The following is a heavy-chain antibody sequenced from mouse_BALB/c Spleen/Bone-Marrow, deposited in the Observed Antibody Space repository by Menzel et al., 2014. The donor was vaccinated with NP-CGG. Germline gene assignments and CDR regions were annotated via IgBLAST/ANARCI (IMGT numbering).Heavy chain of an antibody. Sequence: EVKLMESGAELVKPGASVKLSCTASGFNIKDTYMHWVKQRPEQGLEWIGRIDPANGTTKYDPKFQGKATITADTSSNTAYQQISILTSEDAAVYCCARRDDGYYTYWGQGTLVTVSA. CDR2: IDPANGTT. D-gene: IGHD2-3*01. CDR1: GFNIKDTY. J-gene: IGHJ3*01. V-gene: IGHV14-3*02. CDR3: ARRDDGYYTY.